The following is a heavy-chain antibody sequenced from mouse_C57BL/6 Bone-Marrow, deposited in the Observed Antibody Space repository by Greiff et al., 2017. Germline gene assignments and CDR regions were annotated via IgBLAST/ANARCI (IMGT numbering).Heavy chain of an antibody. CDR3: TRRGACDYFDY. J-gene: IGHJ2*01. Sequence: QVQLQQPGAELVRPGSSVKLSCKASGYTFTSYWMHWVKQWPIQGLEWIGNIDPSDSETHYNQKFKDKATLTVDKSSSTACMQLTSLTSEVSAVYCGTRRGACDYFDYGGQGTTLTGSS. V-gene: IGHV1-52*01. CDR2: IDPSDSET. CDR1: GYTFTSYW.